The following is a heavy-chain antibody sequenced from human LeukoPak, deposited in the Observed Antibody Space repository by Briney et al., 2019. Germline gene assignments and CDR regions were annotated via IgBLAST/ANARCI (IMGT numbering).Heavy chain of an antibody. CDR3: AKDGGSDPDSFDI. CDR2: IRYDGSNK. CDR1: GFTFSSYV. Sequence: GGTLRLSCAASGFTFSSYVMHWVRQAPGKGLEWLAFIRYDGSNKNYADSVKGRFTISRDNTKNSLYLQMNSLRAEDTAVYYCAKDGGSDPDSFDIWGQGTMVTVSS. D-gene: IGHD2-15*01. J-gene: IGHJ3*02. V-gene: IGHV3-30*02.